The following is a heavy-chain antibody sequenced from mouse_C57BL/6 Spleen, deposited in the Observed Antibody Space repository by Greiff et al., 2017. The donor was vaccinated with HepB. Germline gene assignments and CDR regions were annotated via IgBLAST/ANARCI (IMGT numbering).Heavy chain of an antibody. Sequence: VQLQQSGAELVKPGASVKISCKASGYAFSSYWMNWVKQRPGKGLEWIGQIYPGDGDTNYNGKFKGKATLTADKSSSTAYMQLSSLTSEDAAVYCCARREALEGFAYWGQGTLVTVSA. CDR1: GYAFSSYW. CDR3: ARREALEGFAY. CDR2: IYPGDGDT. V-gene: IGHV1-80*01. D-gene: IGHD6-1*01. J-gene: IGHJ3*01.